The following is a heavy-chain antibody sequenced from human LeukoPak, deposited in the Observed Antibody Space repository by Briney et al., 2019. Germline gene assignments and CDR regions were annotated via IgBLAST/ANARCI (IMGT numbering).Heavy chain of an antibody. CDR2: ISYDGSNK. CDR3: ARAGGGNSMDY. Sequence: GRSLRLSCAASGFTFSSYAMHWVRQAPGKGLEWVAVISYDGSNKYYADSVKGRFTISRDNSKNTLYLQMNSLRAEDTAVYCCARAGGGNSMDYWGQGTLVTVSS. CDR1: GFTFSSYA. V-gene: IGHV3-30-3*01. D-gene: IGHD4-23*01. J-gene: IGHJ4*02.